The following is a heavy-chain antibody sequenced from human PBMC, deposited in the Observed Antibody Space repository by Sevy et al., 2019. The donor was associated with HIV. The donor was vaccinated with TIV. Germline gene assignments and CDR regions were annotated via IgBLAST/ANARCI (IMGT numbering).Heavy chain of an antibody. CDR1: GYTLSKLS. CDR3: ATLDFWSDYPLYGMDV. Sequence: ASVKVSCMVSGYTLSKLSIHWVRQAPGKGPEWMGGFDPADGETIYAQKFQGRVTMTEDTSTDTAYMELSSLRSEDTAVYYCATLDFWSDYPLYGMDVWGQGATVTVSS. CDR2: FDPADGET. D-gene: IGHD3-3*01. V-gene: IGHV1-24*01. J-gene: IGHJ6*02.